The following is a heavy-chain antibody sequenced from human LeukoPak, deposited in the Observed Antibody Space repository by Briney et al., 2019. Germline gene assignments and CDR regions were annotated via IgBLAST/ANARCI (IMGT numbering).Heavy chain of an antibody. D-gene: IGHD3-22*01. J-gene: IGHJ6*02. Sequence: GRSLRLSCAASGFTFSDYYMSWIRQAPGKGLEWVSYISSSGSTIYYADSVKGRFTISRDNAKNSLYLQMNSLRAEDTAVYYCARDNPYYYDSSGYSLWYYGMDVWGQGTTVTVSS. CDR1: GFTFSDYY. CDR3: ARDNPYYYDSSGYSLWYYGMDV. CDR2: ISSSGSTI. V-gene: IGHV3-11*01.